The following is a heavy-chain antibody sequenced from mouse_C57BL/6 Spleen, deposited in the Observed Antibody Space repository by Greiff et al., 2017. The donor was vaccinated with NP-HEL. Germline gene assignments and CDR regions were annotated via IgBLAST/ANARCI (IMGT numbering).Heavy chain of an antibody. Sequence: EVQLVESGGGLVQPGGSLKLSCAASGFTFSDYYMYWVRQTPEKRLAWVAYISTGGGSTYYPDTVKGRFTITRDNAKNTLYLQMSRLKSEDTDMYYCARQRTTDWYFDVWGTGTTVTVSS. J-gene: IGHJ1*03. CDR1: GFTFSDYY. CDR3: ARQRTTDWYFDV. V-gene: IGHV5-12*01. D-gene: IGHD1-1*01. CDR2: ISTGGGST.